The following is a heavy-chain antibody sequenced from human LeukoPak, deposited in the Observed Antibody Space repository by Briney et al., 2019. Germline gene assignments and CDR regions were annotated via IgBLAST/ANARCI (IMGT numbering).Heavy chain of an antibody. D-gene: IGHD1-26*01. CDR3: AKKRATTATTNFDY. CDR1: GFTFSSYS. J-gene: IGHJ4*02. V-gene: IGHV3-23*01. CDR2: LSGDGGST. Sequence: PGGSLRLSCAASGFTFSSYSMNWVRQAPGKGLEWVSSLSGDGGSTFYADSVKGRFTISRDNSKNTLYLQMSNLRADDTAIYYCAKKRATTATTNFDYWGQGTLVTVSS.